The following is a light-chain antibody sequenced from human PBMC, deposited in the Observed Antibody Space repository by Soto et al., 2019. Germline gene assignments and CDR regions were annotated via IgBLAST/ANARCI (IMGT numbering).Light chain of an antibody. CDR2: GAS. V-gene: IGKV3-20*01. CDR3: QKYDSSRT. Sequence: DIVLTQSPGTLSLSPGETATLSCRASQSVGSNYFAWYQQKPGQAPRLLIYGASRRATGIPDRFSGSGSGTDFTLTISRLEPEDFAVYYCQKYDSSRTLGPGTKVDIK. CDR1: QSVGSNY. J-gene: IGKJ3*01.